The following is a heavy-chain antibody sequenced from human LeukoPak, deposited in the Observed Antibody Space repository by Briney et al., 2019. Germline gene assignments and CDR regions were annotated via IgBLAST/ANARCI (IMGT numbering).Heavy chain of an antibody. J-gene: IGHJ5*02. D-gene: IGHD3-22*01. Sequence: GGSLRLSCAASGFTFSSYAMHWVRQAPGKGLEWVAVISYDGSNKYYADSVKGRFTISRDNSKNTLYLQMNSLRAEDTAVYYCARSYYDSSENWFDPWGQGTLVTVSS. V-gene: IGHV3-30-3*01. CDR2: ISYDGSNK. CDR1: GFTFSSYA. CDR3: ARSYYDSSENWFDP.